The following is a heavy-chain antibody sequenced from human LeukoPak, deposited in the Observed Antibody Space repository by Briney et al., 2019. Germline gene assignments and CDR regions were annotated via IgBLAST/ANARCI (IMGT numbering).Heavy chain of an antibody. Sequence: GGSLRLSCAACGFTFSSYGMHWVRQAPGKGLEWVAVISYEGSNKYYADSVKGRFTISRDNSKNTLYLQMNSLRAEDTAVYYCAKSKGIAAAGTNGMDVWGQGTTVTVSS. J-gene: IGHJ6*02. V-gene: IGHV3-30*18. D-gene: IGHD6-13*01. CDR3: AKSKGIAAAGTNGMDV. CDR1: GFTFSSYG. CDR2: ISYEGSNK.